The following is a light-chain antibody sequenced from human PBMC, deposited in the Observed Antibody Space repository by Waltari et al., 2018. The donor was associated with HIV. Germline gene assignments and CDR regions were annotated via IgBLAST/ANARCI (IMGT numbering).Light chain of an antibody. Sequence: DIVMTQSPDSLAVSLGVRATINCTSSPSVFYSSNNKNYLAWYQQKPGQPPKLLIYWASARESGVPDRFSGSGSGTDFTLTISSLQAEDVAVYYCQQYYSTPYTFGQGTKLEIK. V-gene: IGKV4-1*01. CDR3: QQYYSTPYT. CDR1: PSVFYSSNNKNY. J-gene: IGKJ2*01. CDR2: WAS.